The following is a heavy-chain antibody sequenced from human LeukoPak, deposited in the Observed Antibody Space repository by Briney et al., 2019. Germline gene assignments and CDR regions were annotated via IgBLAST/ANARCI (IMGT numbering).Heavy chain of an antibody. CDR2: ISYDGSNK. D-gene: IGHD3-10*02. V-gene: IGHV3-30*04. Sequence: PGGSLRLSCAASGFTFSSYAMHWVRQAPGKGLEWVAVISYDGSNKYYADSVKGRFTISRDNAKNSLYLQRNSLRAEDTAVYYCAELGITMIGGVWGKGTTVTISS. J-gene: IGHJ6*04. CDR3: AELGITMIGGV. CDR1: GFTFSSYA.